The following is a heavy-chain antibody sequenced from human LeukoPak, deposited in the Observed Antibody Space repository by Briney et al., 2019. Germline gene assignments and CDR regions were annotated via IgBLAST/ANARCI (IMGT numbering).Heavy chain of an antibody. CDR3: ARHGAGPTGLRYFDWFDP. Sequence: GSLRLSCAASGFTFSYHWMAWVRQAPGKGLEWIGEINHSGSTNYNPSLKSRVTISVDASKNQFSLKLSPVTAADTAVYYCARHGAGPTGLRYFDWFDPWGQGTLVTVSS. D-gene: IGHD3-9*01. CDR1: GFTFSYHW. J-gene: IGHJ5*02. V-gene: IGHV4-34*01. CDR2: INHSGST.